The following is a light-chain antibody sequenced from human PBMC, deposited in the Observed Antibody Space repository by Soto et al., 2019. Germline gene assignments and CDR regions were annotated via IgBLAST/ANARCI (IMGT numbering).Light chain of an antibody. J-gene: IGKJ1*01. CDR2: KAS. CDR3: QQYNRYPRT. V-gene: IGKV1-5*03. CDR1: QNIKSW. Sequence: DIQMTESPSTLSASVGDRATITCRASQNIKSWLAWYQQKPGKAPKLLIYKASSLESGVPSRFSGSGSGTEFSLTISSLQTDDFATYYCQQYNRYPRTFGQGTKVDIK.